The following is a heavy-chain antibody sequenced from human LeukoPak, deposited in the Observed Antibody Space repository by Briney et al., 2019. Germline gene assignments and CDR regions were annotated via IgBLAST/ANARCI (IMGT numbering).Heavy chain of an antibody. J-gene: IGHJ6*03. D-gene: IGHD5-12*01. CDR2: IHYSGST. CDR1: GGSISSYY. CDR3: ARTTEGYAGGPGYSYYYYMDV. Sequence: SETLSLTCTASGGSISSYYWSWIRQPPGKGLEWIGYIHYSGSTHYNPSLKSRVTISVDTSKNQVSLKLRSVTAADTAVYYCARTTEGYAGGPGYSYYYYMDVWGKGTTVTISS. V-gene: IGHV4-59*01.